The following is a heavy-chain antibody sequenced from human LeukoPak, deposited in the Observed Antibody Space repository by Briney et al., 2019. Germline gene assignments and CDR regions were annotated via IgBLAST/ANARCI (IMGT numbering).Heavy chain of an antibody. Sequence: PGGSLRLSCAAFGFTFDDYGMSWVRQAPGKGLEWVSGINWNGGSTGYADSVKGRFTISRDNAKNSLNLQMNSLRAEDTAVYYCAKGVNSLGQYSSGWYGDYWGQGTLVTVSS. D-gene: IGHD6-19*01. CDR2: INWNGGST. J-gene: IGHJ4*02. CDR3: AKGVNSLGQYSSGWYGDY. CDR1: GFTFDDYG. V-gene: IGHV3-20*04.